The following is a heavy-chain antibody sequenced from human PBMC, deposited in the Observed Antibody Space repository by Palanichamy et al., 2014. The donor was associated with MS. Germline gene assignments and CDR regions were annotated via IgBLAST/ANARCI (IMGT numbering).Heavy chain of an antibody. D-gene: IGHD5/OR15-5a*01. V-gene: IGHV3-7*01. CDR2: INPDGSTK. Sequence: EVQLVESGGGLVQPEGSLRLSCAASGLTFYSSWMAWVRQAPGKGLEWLANINPDGSTKNYVASVKGRFTISRDNAKNSLYLHMNNLRPEDTAVYYCARDRVYSCFDFWGQGTLVTVSS. CDR1: GLTFYSSW. J-gene: IGHJ4*02. CDR3: ARDRVYSCFDF.